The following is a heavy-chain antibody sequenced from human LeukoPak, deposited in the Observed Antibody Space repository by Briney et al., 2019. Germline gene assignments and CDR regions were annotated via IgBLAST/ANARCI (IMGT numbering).Heavy chain of an antibody. D-gene: IGHD5-18*01. Sequence: SETLSLTCTVSGGSISNYYWSWIRQPAGKGLEWIGRVYYSGSTNYNPSLKSRVTISVDTSKNQFSLKLSSVTAADTAVYYCARAFYYSGYSGRGYYYHMDVWGKGTTVTVSS. J-gene: IGHJ6*03. CDR2: VYYSGST. CDR1: GGSISNYY. V-gene: IGHV4-4*07. CDR3: ARAFYYSGYSGRGYYYHMDV.